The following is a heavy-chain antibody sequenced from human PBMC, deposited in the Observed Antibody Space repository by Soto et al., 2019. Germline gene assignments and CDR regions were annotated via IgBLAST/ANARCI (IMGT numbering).Heavy chain of an antibody. CDR2: INGDGGRT. J-gene: IGHJ4*02. CDR3: SRETLWFGESPKS. D-gene: IGHD3-10*01. Sequence: EVQLVESGGGSVQTGGSLRISCAASGFTFGSYWMDWVRQAPGKGLVWVSRINGDGGRTTYADSVKSRFTISRDNAHNTLYLQMDSLTADDTAVYYCSRETLWFGESPKSGGQGTLVTVSS. V-gene: IGHV3-74*01. CDR1: GFTFGSYW.